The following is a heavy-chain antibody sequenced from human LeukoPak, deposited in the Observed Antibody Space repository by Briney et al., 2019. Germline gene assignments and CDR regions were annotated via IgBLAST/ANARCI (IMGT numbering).Heavy chain of an antibody. CDR1: GGSISSYY. Sequence: SGTLSLTCTVSGGSISSYYWSWIRQPPGKGLEWIGYIYYSGSTNYNPSLKSRVTISVDTSKNQFSLKLSSVTAADTAVYYCARERGTFDYWGQGTLVTVSS. CDR2: IYYSGST. J-gene: IGHJ4*02. CDR3: ARERGTFDY. D-gene: IGHD5-12*01. V-gene: IGHV4-59*01.